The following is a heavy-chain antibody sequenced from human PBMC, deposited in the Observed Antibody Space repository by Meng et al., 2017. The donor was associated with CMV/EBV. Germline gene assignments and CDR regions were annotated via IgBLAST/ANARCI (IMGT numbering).Heavy chain of an antibody. CDR3: ARDAYNSFDS. CDR2: VPYSGNT. CDR1: GVSITSFY. Sequence: SETLSLTCSVSGVSITSFYWTWVRQTPGKGLEWIGYVPYSGNTNYNPSFRSRVTISRETSRNQFSLHLTSVTAADTAVYFCARDAYNSFDSWGLGTLVTVSS. V-gene: IGHV4-59*01. D-gene: IGHD5-24*01. J-gene: IGHJ4*02.